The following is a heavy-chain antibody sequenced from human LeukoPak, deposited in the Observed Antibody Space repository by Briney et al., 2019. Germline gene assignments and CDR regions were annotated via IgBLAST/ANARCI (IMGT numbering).Heavy chain of an antibody. CDR1: GYTFTSYG. CDR2: MSAYNGNT. D-gene: IGHD5-24*01. Sequence: ASVKVSCKASGYTFTSYGISWVRQAPGQGLEWMGWMSAYNGNTNYAQKLQGRVTMTTDTSTSTAYMELRSLRSDDTAVYYCARAISPGMATILAEAWRALQYWGQGTLITVSS. V-gene: IGHV1-18*01. J-gene: IGHJ4*02. CDR3: ARAISPGMATILAEAWRALQY.